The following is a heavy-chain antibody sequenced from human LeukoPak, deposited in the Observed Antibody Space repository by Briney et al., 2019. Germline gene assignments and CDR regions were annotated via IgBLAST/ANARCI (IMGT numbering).Heavy chain of an antibody. J-gene: IGHJ4*02. V-gene: IGHV3-23*01. CDR3: AKGRGTAVTSAANY. CDR2: ISGSGDNT. CDR1: GFTFSSYA. D-gene: IGHD4-17*01. Sequence: GGSLRLSCAASGFTFSSYAMSWVRQAPGKGLEWVSSISGSGDNTYYADSVKDRFSISRDNSKTTVSLQMKSLRAQDTAVYYCAKGRGTAVTSAANYWGQGTLVTVSS.